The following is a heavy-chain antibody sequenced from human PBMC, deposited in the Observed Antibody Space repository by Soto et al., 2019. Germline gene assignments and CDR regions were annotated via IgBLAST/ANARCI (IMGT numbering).Heavy chain of an antibody. CDR2: IYYSGST. Sequence: SQTLYLTCTVFGGSISSYYWICIRQPQGKGLEWIGYIYYSGSTNYNPSLKSRVTISVDTSKNQFSLKLSSVTAADTAVYYCARSGYSSGWNLYYYYVMDVWGQGTTVTVFS. CDR1: GGSISSYY. J-gene: IGHJ6*02. D-gene: IGHD6-19*01. CDR3: ARSGYSSGWNLYYYYVMDV. V-gene: IGHV4-59*01.